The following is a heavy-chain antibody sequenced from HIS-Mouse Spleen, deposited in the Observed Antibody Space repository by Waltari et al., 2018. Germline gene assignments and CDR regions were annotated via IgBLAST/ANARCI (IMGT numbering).Heavy chain of an antibody. J-gene: IGHJ4*02. CDR3: AKGSIAAAELFDY. CDR1: GFTFSSYG. V-gene: IGHV3-30*18. Sequence: QVQLVESGGGVVQPGRSLRLSCAASGFTFSSYGMHWVRQAPGKGLEWVAVISYDGSNKYYADSVKGRFTISRDNSKNTLYLQMNSLRAEDTAVYYCAKGSIAAAELFDYWGQGTLVTVSS. CDR2: ISYDGSNK. D-gene: IGHD6-13*01.